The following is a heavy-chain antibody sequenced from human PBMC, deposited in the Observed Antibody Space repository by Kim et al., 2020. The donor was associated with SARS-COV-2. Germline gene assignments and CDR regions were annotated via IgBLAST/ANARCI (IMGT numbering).Heavy chain of an antibody. V-gene: IGHV3-21*01. D-gene: IGHD6-19*01. Sequence: GGSLRLSCAASGFTFSSYSMNWVRQAPGKGLEWVSSISSSSSYIYYADSVKGRFTISRDNAKNSLYLQMNSLRAEDTAVYYCARADSSGWFGDLYYYYYGMDVWGQGTTVTVSS. J-gene: IGHJ6*02. CDR1: GFTFSSYS. CDR2: ISSSSSYI. CDR3: ARADSSGWFGDLYYYYYGMDV.